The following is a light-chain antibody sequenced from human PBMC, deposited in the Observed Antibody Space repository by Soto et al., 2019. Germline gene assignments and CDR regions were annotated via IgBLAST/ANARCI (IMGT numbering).Light chain of an antibody. CDR3: QQDENFPIT. CDR2: DAS. Sequence: DIQMTQSPNSLSGSVGDRVTITCQASQDIRKYLNWYQQRPGKAPKLLIYDASNMETGVPSRFSGSGSGTDFTFTISSLQPEDIATYYCQQDENFPITFAQGTRLEIK. J-gene: IGKJ5*01. V-gene: IGKV1-33*01. CDR1: QDIRKY.